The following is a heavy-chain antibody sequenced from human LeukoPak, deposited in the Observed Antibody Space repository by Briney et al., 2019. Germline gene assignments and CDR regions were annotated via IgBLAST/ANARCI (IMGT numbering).Heavy chain of an antibody. Sequence: GGSLRLSCAASGFTFRSYWMTWVRQAPGNGLEWVAHIKTDGSEKYYVDSVKGRFTISRDNAENSLYLQMNNLRAEDTAVYFCAREFSPHCSGDYCLRSGLDTWGQGTMVTVS. CDR3: AREFSPHCSGDYCLRSGLDT. CDR1: GFTFRSYW. J-gene: IGHJ3*02. CDR2: IKTDGSEK. D-gene: IGHD2-21*01. V-gene: IGHV3-7*01.